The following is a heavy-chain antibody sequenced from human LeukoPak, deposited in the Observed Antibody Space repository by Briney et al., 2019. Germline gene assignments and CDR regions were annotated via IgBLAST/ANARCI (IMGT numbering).Heavy chain of an antibody. CDR2: LFGGGDT. V-gene: IGHV3-53*01. J-gene: IGHJ4*02. CDR3: ARGQRTSVTLYYFDF. D-gene: IGHD4-17*01. Sequence: PGGSLRLSCAVSGFSVSDNYTTWVRQAPGKGLEWVSVLFGGGDTYYGDSVKGRFAISRDNSKNTVSLQMKCLRAEDTAVYYCARGQRTSVTLYYFDFWGPDTLDSVSS. CDR1: GFSVSDNY.